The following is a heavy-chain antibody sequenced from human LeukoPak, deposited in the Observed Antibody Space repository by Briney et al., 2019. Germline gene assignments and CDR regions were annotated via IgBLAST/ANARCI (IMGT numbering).Heavy chain of an antibody. CDR2: IYYSGST. CDR3: ARDRTARGMDV. CDR1: GGSISSGGYY. J-gene: IGHJ6*02. V-gene: IGHV4-31*03. Sequence: SETLSLTCTVSGGSISSGGYYWSWIRQHPGKGLEWIGYIYYSGSTYYNPSLKSRVTISVDTSKNQFSLKLCSVTAADTAVYYCARDRTARGMDVWGQGTTVTVSS. D-gene: IGHD5-18*01.